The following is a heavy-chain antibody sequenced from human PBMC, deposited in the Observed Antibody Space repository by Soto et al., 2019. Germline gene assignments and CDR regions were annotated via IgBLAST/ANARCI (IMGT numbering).Heavy chain of an antibody. CDR2: IYHTGST. V-gene: IGHV4-4*02. CDR3: AREGNFPLVPRQVFEH. Sequence: SETLSLTCAVSGDSISSGNWWIWVRQSPGKGLEWIGEIYHTGSTNYNPSLKSRVTISVDKSMNQFSLNLYSVTAADTAVYYCAREGNFPLVPRQVFEHWGLGTLVTV. D-gene: IGHD2-2*01. J-gene: IGHJ4*02. CDR1: GDSISSGNW.